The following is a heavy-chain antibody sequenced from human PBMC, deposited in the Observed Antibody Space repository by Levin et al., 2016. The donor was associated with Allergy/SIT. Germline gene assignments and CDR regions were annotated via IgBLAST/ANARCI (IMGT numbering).Heavy chain of an antibody. CDR2: ISSNGGST. D-gene: IGHD1-14*01. CDR3: ARAELPFKEGQPPDIDY. J-gene: IGHJ4*02. V-gene: IGHV3-64*01. Sequence: VRQAPGKGLEYVSAISSNGGSTYYANSVKGRFTISRDNSKNTLYLQMGSLRAEDMAVYYCARAELPFKEGQPPDIDYWGQGTLVTVSS.